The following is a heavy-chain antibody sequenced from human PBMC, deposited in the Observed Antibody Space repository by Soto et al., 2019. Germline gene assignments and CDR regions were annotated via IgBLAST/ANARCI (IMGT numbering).Heavy chain of an antibody. CDR3: ARVVPGAEAWFGP. V-gene: IGHV1-69*05. CDR2: ISPIFGTA. Sequence: SVKVSCKASGGTFSSYAISWVRQAPGQGIEWMGGISPIFGTANYAQKFQGRVSMTTDTSTTTAYMELMSLRSDDTAVYYCARVVPGAEAWFGPWGQGTLVTVSS. CDR1: GGTFSSYA. J-gene: IGHJ5*02. D-gene: IGHD2-2*01.